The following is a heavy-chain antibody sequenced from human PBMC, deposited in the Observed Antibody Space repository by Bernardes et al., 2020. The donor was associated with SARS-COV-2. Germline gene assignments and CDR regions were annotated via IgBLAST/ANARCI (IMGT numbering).Heavy chain of an antibody. D-gene: IGHD5-12*01. CDR3: ARDPRRWLQSEGAGYFDY. V-gene: IGHV4-59*11. CDR2: IYYSGST. Sequence: SETLSLTCTVSGGSISSHYWSWIRQPPGKGLEWIGYIYYSGSTNYNPSLKSRVTISVDTSKNQFSLKLSSVTAADTAVYYCARDPRRWLQSEGAGYFDYWGQGTLVTVSS. CDR1: GGSISSHY. J-gene: IGHJ4*02.